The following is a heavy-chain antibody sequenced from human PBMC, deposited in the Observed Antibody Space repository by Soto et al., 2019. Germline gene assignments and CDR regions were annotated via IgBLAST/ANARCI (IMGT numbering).Heavy chain of an antibody. CDR3: SRGPFRPSAMDV. Sequence: GASVKVSCKTSGDNFKKNVFTWVRQAPGQGLEWMGGTIPALGKTKYIEKIQGRVTITVDDATRTVYMEVRDLTSEDTAIYYCSRGPFRPSAMDVWGQGTTVTVSS. V-gene: IGHV1-69*10. CDR1: GDNFKKNV. J-gene: IGHJ6*02. CDR2: TIPALGKT. D-gene: IGHD3-10*01.